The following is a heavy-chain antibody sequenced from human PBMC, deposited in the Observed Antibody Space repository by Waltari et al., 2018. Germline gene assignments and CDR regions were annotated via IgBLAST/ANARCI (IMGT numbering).Heavy chain of an antibody. CDR3: ARSRYCSGGSCYPDGPASDY. J-gene: IGHJ4*02. Sequence: QVQLQESGPGLVKPSETLSLTCTVSGGSISSYYWSWIRQPPGQGLEWIGYIYYSGSTNYNPSLKSRVTISVDTSKNQFSLKLSSVTAADTAVYYCARSRYCSGGSCYPDGPASDYWGQGTLVTVSS. D-gene: IGHD2-15*01. V-gene: IGHV4-59*01. CDR2: IYYSGST. CDR1: GGSISSYY.